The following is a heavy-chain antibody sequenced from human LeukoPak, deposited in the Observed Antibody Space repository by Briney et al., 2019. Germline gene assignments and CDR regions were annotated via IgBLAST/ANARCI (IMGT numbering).Heavy chain of an antibody. CDR1: GGSFSGYW. V-gene: IGHV4-34*01. CDR2: INHRGST. D-gene: IGHD3-22*01. Sequence: PSETLPLTCAVYGGSFSGYWWSWVRLPPGKGLEWIGEINHRGSTNYNPSLKSRVTIAVDTSKIQFSLKLSSVTAADTAVYYCARGPPLNPGDFDSSGYYYFDYWGLGTLVTVSS. CDR3: ARGPPLNPGDFDSSGYYYFDY. J-gene: IGHJ4*02.